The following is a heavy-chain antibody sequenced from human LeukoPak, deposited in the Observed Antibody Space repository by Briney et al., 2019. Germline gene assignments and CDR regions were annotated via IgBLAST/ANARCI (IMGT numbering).Heavy chain of an antibody. Sequence: PGGSLRLSCAASGFTFSSYAIHWVRQAPGKGLEWGAVISYDGSNKYYADSVKGRFTISRDNSKNTLYLQMNSLRAEDTAVYYCAKDQYYYDSSGYYGHNFDYWGQGTLVTVSS. CDR1: GFTFSSYA. CDR3: AKDQYYYDSSGYYGHNFDY. J-gene: IGHJ4*02. CDR2: ISYDGSNK. V-gene: IGHV3-30-3*01. D-gene: IGHD3-22*01.